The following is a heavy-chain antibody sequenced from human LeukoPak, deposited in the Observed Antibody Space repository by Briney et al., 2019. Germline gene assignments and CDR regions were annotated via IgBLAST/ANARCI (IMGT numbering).Heavy chain of an antibody. CDR2: IYYSGST. CDR1: GYSISSGYY. V-gene: IGHV4-38-2*02. D-gene: IGHD2-2*01. CDR3: ARHPYCSSTSCYEYYFDY. J-gene: IGHJ4*02. Sequence: SETLSLTCTVSGYSISSGYYWGWIRQPPGKGLEWIGSIYYSGSTYYSPSLKSRVTISVDTSKNQFSLKLSSVTAADTAVYYCARHPYCSSTSCYEYYFDYWGQGTLVTVSS.